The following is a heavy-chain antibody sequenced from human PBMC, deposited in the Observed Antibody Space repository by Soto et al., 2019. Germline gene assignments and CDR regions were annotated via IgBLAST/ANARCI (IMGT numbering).Heavy chain of an antibody. Sequence: GGSLRLSCAASGFTFSSYAMSWVRQAPGKGLEWVSAISGSGGSTYYADSVKGRFTISRDNSKNTLYLQMNSLRAEDTAVYYCAKDLEMRLVRGANFDYWGQGTLVTVSS. V-gene: IGHV3-23*01. CDR1: GFTFSSYA. D-gene: IGHD3-10*01. CDR2: ISGSGGST. J-gene: IGHJ4*02. CDR3: AKDLEMRLVRGANFDY.